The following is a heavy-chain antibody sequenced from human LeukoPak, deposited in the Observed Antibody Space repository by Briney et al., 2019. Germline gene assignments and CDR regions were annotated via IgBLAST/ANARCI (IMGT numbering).Heavy chain of an antibody. J-gene: IGHJ5*01. D-gene: IGHD3-22*01. CDR2: INHSGST. CDR1: GGSLSVYY. V-gene: IGHV4-34*01. CDR3: ARRKPTRITMLLVDTDWFTP. Sequence: PSETLSPTCAVSGGSLSVYYCGCIRQPPGKGLEWIGEINHSGSTNYNPSLKSRVTISVDTSKNQFSLKLSSVTAADTAEYYCARRKPTRITMLLVDTDWFTPCGQATLVTVSS.